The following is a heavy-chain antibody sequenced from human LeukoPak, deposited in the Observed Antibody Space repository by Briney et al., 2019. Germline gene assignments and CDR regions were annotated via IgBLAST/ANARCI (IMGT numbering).Heavy chain of an antibody. Sequence: PSETLSLTCAVYGGSFSGYYWSWIRQPPGKGLEWIGEINHSGSTNYNPSLKSRVTISVDTSKNQFSLKLSSVPAADTAVYYCARRKVRYPNDYWGQGTLVTVSS. D-gene: IGHD1-1*01. CDR3: ARRKVRYPNDY. J-gene: IGHJ4*02. CDR2: INHSGST. V-gene: IGHV4-34*01. CDR1: GGSFSGYY.